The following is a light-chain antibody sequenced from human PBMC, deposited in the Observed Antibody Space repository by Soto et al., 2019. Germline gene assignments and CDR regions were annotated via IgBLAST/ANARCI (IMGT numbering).Light chain of an antibody. J-gene: IGKJ5*01. CDR1: QSVSSSY. CDR2: DAS. CDR3: QQYGSSSEIT. Sequence: EIVLTQSPGTLSLSPGERATLSCRASQSVSSSYLAWYQQKPGQAPRLLIYDASSRATGIPDRFSGSGSVTDFTLTISRLEPEDFAGYYCQQYGSSSEITFGQGTRLEIK. V-gene: IGKV3-20*01.